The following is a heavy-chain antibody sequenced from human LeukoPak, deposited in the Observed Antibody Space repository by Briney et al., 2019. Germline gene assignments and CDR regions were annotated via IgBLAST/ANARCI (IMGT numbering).Heavy chain of an antibody. D-gene: IGHD4-23*01. V-gene: IGHV4-59*01. J-gene: IGHJ3*02. CDR2: IYYSGST. CDR3: ASIYGGNSVGAFDI. CDR1: GGSISSYY. Sequence: SETLSLTCTVSGGSISSYYWSWIRQPPGKGLEWIGYIYYSGSTNYNPSLKSRVTISVDTSKNQFSLKLSSVTAADTAVYYCASIYGGNSVGAFDIWGQGTMVTVSS.